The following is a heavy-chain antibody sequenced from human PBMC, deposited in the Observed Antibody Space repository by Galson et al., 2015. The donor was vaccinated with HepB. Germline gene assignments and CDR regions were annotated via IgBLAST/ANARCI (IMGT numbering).Heavy chain of an antibody. CDR1: GFTLSSFG. Sequence: SLRLSCAASGFTLSSFGMSWVRQAPGKGLECVSSIGGSGGNTYYADSVKGRFTISRDSSNNTLFLQMNSLRAEDTAIYYCAKVGLGDWGQGTLVTVSS. D-gene: IGHD2-15*01. V-gene: IGHV3-23*01. CDR3: AKVGLGD. J-gene: IGHJ4*02. CDR2: IGGSGGNT.